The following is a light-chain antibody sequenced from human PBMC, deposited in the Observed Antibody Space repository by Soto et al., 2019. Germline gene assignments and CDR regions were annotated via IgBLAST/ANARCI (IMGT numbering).Light chain of an antibody. Sequence: QSVLTQPRSVSGSPGQSVTISCTGTSSDVGGYNYVSWYQQYPGKATKVMIYAVTKRPSGVPDRISGSKSGNTASLTISGLQAEDEADYYCCSYAGSYTHYVFGTGTKLTVL. J-gene: IGLJ1*01. CDR1: SSDVGGYNY. V-gene: IGLV2-11*01. CDR3: CSYAGSYTHYV. CDR2: AVT.